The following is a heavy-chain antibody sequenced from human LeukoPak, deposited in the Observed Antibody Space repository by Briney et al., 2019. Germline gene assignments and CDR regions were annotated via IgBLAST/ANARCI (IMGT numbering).Heavy chain of an antibody. Sequence: GGSLRLSCAASGFTVSSNYMSWVRQAPGKGLEWVSVIYSGGSTYYADSVKGRFTISRDNSKNTVYLQMNSLRVEDAAVFYCAKDDPTGRYLWGQGTLVTVSS. CDR1: GFTVSSNY. D-gene: IGHD1-26*01. V-gene: IGHV3-53*05. CDR2: IYSGGST. J-gene: IGHJ4*02. CDR3: AKDDPTGRYL.